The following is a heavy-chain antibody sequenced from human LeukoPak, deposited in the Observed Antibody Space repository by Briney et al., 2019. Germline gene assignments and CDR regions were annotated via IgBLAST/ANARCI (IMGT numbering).Heavy chain of an antibody. V-gene: IGHV4-59*01. CDR1: GGSIRSYY. Sequence: SETLSLTCTVSGGSIRSYYWCWIRQPPGKGLEWIGYIYYSGSTNYKPSLKSRVTISVDTSKNQFSLKLSSVTAADTAVYYCARDSVVGAITGFGYWGQGTLVTVSS. CDR3: ARDSVVGAITGFGY. J-gene: IGHJ4*02. D-gene: IGHD1-26*01. CDR2: IYYSGST.